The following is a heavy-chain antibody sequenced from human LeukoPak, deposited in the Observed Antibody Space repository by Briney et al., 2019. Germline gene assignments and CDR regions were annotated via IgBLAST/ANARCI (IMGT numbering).Heavy chain of an antibody. CDR2: ISYNGSNK. J-gene: IGHJ5*02. V-gene: IGHV3-30-3*01. Sequence: GRSLRLSCAASGFTFSSYAMHWVRQAPGKGLEWVAVISYNGSNKYYADSVKGRFTISRDSSKNTLYLQMNSLRAEDTAVYYCARDLLDYGSAGNWFDPWGQGTLVTVSS. CDR1: GFTFSSYA. CDR3: ARDLLDYGSAGNWFDP. D-gene: IGHD4/OR15-4a*01.